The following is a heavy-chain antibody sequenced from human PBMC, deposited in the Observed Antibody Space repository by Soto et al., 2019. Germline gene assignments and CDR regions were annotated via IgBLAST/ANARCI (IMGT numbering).Heavy chain of an antibody. Sequence: SETLSLTCAVYGGSFSGYYWSWIRQPPGKGLEWIGEINHSGSTNYNPSLKSRFTISRDNAKNTLYLQMNSLRAEDTAVYSSTRAGPATCSSTSCFAYSLDVWGKGTTVTVSS. V-gene: IGHV4-34*01. CDR2: INHSGST. CDR1: GGSFSGYY. D-gene: IGHD2-2*01. CDR3: TRAGPATCSSTSCFAYSLDV. J-gene: IGHJ6*04.